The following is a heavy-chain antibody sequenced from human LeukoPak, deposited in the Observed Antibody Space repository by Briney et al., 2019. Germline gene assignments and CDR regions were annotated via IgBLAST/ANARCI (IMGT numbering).Heavy chain of an antibody. CDR1: GLTFSTYP. CDR2: ITHDGGSQ. D-gene: IGHD3-22*01. Sequence: GTSLRLSCAASGLTFSTYPIHWVRQAPDEGLEWVAVITHDGGSQYYADSVKGRFTISRDNSKNTVFLHMNSLRPEDTAVYYCFTGRHYYYNSWGQGTLVTVSS. CDR3: FTGRHYYYNS. V-gene: IGHV3-30*01. J-gene: IGHJ4*02.